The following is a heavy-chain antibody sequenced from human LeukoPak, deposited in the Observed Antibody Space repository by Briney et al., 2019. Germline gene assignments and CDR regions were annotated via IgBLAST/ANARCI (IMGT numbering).Heavy chain of an antibody. J-gene: IGHJ4*02. D-gene: IGHD6-19*01. V-gene: IGHV4-34*01. CDR3: ATSSGWYPLGY. Sequence: SETLSLTCAVYGGSFSGYYWSWIRQPPGKGLEWIGEINHSGSTNYNPSLKSRVTISVDTSKSQFSLKLSSVTAADTAVYYCATSSGWYPLGYWGQGTLVTVSS. CDR2: INHSGST. CDR1: GGSFSGYY.